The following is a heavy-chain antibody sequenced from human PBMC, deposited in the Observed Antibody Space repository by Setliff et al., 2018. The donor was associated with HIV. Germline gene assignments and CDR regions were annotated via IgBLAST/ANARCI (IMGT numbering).Heavy chain of an antibody. CDR3: ARGNPDYDILTGFWSHSFDY. J-gene: IGHJ4*02. D-gene: IGHD3-9*01. Sequence: PSETLSLTCTVSGDSISSYYWTWIRQPPGKGLDWLGNIYYSGSTSFNPSLKGRVTISLDSSKNQFSLKLNSVTAADTAIYYCARGNPDYDILTGFWSHSFDYWGRGTLVTVSS. CDR1: GDSISSYY. CDR2: IYYSGST. V-gene: IGHV4-59*01.